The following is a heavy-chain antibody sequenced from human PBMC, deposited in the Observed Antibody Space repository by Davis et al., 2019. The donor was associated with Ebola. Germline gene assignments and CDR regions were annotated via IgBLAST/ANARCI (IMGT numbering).Heavy chain of an antibody. Sequence: MPSETLSLTCTVPGGSISSYYWSWIRQPPGKGLEWIGYIYYSGSTNYNPSLKSRVTISVDTSNNQFSLKLGSVTAADTAVYYCARHDYSGGWFDPWGQGTLVTVSS. CDR1: GGSISSYY. J-gene: IGHJ5*02. D-gene: IGHD4-11*01. V-gene: IGHV4-59*08. CDR2: IYYSGST. CDR3: ARHDYSGGWFDP.